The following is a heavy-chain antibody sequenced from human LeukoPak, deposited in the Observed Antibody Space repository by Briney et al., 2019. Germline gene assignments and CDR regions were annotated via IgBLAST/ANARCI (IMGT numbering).Heavy chain of an antibody. V-gene: IGHV3-33*01. CDR3: ARARNDYDTSSFSALDY. D-gene: IGHD3-22*01. CDR1: GFTFSSYG. J-gene: IGHJ4*02. Sequence: PGGSLRLSCAASGFTFSSYGMHGVRQAPGKGLEWLAVIWYDGSNIYYADPVKGRFAISRDNSKNTLYLQINSLRAEDTAVYYCARARNDYDTSSFSALDYWGQGTLVTVSS. CDR2: IWYDGSNI.